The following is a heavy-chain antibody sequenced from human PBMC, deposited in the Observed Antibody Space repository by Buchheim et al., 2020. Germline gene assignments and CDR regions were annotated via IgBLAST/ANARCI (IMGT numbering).Heavy chain of an antibody. V-gene: IGHV2-5*01. CDR1: GFSLDTSGVG. J-gene: IGHJ4*02. D-gene: IGHD6-19*01. Sequence: QITLKESGPTLVKPTQALTLTCTVSGFSLDTSGVGVGWIRQPPGKALEWLALIYWNDDHYYSPSLRGRLTITKDTSKNQVVLTMTNMDPVDTGTYYCAHDVFNSAWTAPKDNFFDTWGQGTL. CDR3: AHDVFNSAWTAPKDNFFDT. CDR2: IYWNDDH.